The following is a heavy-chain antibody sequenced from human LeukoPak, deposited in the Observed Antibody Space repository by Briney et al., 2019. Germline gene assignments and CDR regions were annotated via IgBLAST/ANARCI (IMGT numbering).Heavy chain of an antibody. Sequence: GGSLRLSSAASGFTFSTFWMSWVRQAPGKGLEWVANIKEDGSEKYYVDSMEGRFTVSRDNAKNSLYLQMDSLRAEDTAVYYCARGGTFVSDYWGQGTLVTVSS. D-gene: IGHD1-1*01. V-gene: IGHV3-7*01. CDR2: IKEDGSEK. J-gene: IGHJ4*02. CDR3: ARGGTFVSDY. CDR1: GFTFSTFW.